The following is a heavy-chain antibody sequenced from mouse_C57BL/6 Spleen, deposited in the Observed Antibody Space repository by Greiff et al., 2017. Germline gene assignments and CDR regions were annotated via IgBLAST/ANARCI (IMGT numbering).Heavy chain of an antibody. CDR3: TRSGDYYGSSPWFAY. CDR2: IDPETGGT. J-gene: IGHJ3*01. D-gene: IGHD1-1*01. CDR1: GYTFTDYE. V-gene: IGHV1-15*01. Sequence: VKLQESGAELVRPGASVTLSCKASGYTFTDYEMHWVKQTPVHGLEWIGAIDPETGGTAYNEKFKGKAILTADKSSSTAYMELRSLTSDNSSVYYCTRSGDYYGSSPWFAYWGQGTLVTVSA.